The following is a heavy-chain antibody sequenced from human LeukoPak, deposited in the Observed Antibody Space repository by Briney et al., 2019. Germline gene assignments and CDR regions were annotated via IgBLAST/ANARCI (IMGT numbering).Heavy chain of an antibody. V-gene: IGHV4-34*01. CDR1: GGSFSGYY. D-gene: IGHD3-9*01. Sequence: SETLSLTCAVYGGSFSGYYGSWIRQPPGKGLEWSGEMNHSGSTNYNPSLKSRVTISVDTSKNQFSLKLRSVTAADTAVYYCARSMGDYNILTGLYLNYNFDYWGQGTLVTVSS. J-gene: IGHJ4*02. CDR3: ARSMGDYNILTGLYLNYNFDY. CDR2: MNHSGST.